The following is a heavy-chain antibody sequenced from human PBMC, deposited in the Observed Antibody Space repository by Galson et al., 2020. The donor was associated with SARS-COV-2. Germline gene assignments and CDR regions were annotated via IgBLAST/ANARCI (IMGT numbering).Heavy chain of an antibody. CDR1: GYSFTSYW. CDR3: ATFEYSSSSSAH. J-gene: IGHJ4*02. CDR2: FDPSDSYT. Sequence: HGESLKISCKGSGYSFTSYWISWVRQMPGKGLEWMGRFDPSDSYTNYSPSFQGHVTISADKSISTAYLQWSSLKASDTAMYYCATFEYSSSSSAHWGQGTLVTVSS. V-gene: IGHV5-10-1*01. D-gene: IGHD6-6*01.